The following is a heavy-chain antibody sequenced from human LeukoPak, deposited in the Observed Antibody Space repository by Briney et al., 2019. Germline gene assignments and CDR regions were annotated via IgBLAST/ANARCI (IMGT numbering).Heavy chain of an antibody. Sequence: ASVKVSCKASGGTFSSYAINWVRQATGQGLEWMGWINPNTGNTGYAQSFQGRVTITRNTSMSTAYMELRGLRSDDTAVYYCARARIGYCRITSCPAFGYWGQGTLVTVSS. CDR1: GGTFSSYA. D-gene: IGHD2-2*03. CDR3: ARARIGYCRITSCPAFGY. CDR2: INPNTGNT. J-gene: IGHJ4*02. V-gene: IGHV1-8*03.